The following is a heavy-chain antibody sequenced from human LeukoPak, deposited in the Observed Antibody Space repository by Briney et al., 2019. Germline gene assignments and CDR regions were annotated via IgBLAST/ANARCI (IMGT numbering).Heavy chain of an antibody. D-gene: IGHD1-14*01. J-gene: IGHJ2*01. V-gene: IGHV4-59*01. CDR1: GASISDYY. CDR2: LLYSGSS. Sequence: SETLSLTCNVSGASISDYYWSWVRQSPEKGLEWIASLLYSGSSHYNPSLRSRVAISGDTSNNQFSLILTSVTTTDTAVYYCARTGRRGYFDFWGRGTLVTVSS. CDR3: ARTGRRGYFDF.